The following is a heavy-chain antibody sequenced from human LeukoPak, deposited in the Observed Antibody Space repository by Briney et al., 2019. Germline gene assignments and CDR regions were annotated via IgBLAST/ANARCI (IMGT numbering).Heavy chain of an antibody. Sequence: GGSLRLSCAASGFTVSSNYMSWVRQAPGKGLEWVSVIYSGGSTYYADSVKGRFTISRDNSKNTLNLQMNSLRAEDTAVYYCARDLVTMSYYYGMDVWGQGTTVTVSS. V-gene: IGHV3-53*01. CDR3: ARDLVTMSYYYGMDV. CDR1: GFTVSSNY. CDR2: IYSGGST. D-gene: IGHD4/OR15-4a*01. J-gene: IGHJ6*02.